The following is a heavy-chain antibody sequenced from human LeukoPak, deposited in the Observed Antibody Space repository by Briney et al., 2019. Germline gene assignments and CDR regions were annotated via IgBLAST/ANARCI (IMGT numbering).Heavy chain of an antibody. D-gene: IGHD3-9*01. CDR2: IHYSGTT. CDR3: ARPWGTGYMYYFDC. V-gene: IGHV4-39*01. J-gene: IGHJ4*02. Sequence: SETLSLTCSVSGDSISSRDYYWGWIRQPPGRGLEWIGSIHYSGTTYYNPSLKSRVTISIDASKNQFSLKLNAVTAADTGVYYCARPWGTGYMYYFDCWGQGTLVTVSS. CDR1: GDSISSRDYY.